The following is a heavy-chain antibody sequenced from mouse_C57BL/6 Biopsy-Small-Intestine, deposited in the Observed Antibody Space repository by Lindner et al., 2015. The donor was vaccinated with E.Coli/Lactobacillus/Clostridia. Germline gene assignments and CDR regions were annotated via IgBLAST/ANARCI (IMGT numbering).Heavy chain of an antibody. Sequence: VQLQESGPELVKPGASVKISCKASGYAFSSYWMNWVKQRPGRGLEWIGQIYPGDGDTNYNGKFKGKATLTADKSSSTAYMHLSSLTSEDSAVYFCARKDSSGPFAYWGQGTLVTVSA. CDR2: IYPGDGDT. CDR3: ARKDSSGPFAY. D-gene: IGHD3-2*02. V-gene: IGHV1-80*01. J-gene: IGHJ3*01. CDR1: GYAFSSYW.